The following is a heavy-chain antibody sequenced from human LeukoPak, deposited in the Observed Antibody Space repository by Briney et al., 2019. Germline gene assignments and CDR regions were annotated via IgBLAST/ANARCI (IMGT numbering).Heavy chain of an antibody. Sequence: SETLSLTCTVSGGSISDYYWSWIRQPPGKGLEWIGWIFGSGSSNYNPSLKSRLTISVDTSKNQFSLKLSSVTAADTAVYYCARGPRGLWFGEYHWFDPWGQGTLVTVSS. J-gene: IGHJ5*02. CDR3: ARGPRGLWFGEYHWFDP. CDR1: GGSISDYY. V-gene: IGHV4-59*01. CDR2: IFGSGSS. D-gene: IGHD3-10*01.